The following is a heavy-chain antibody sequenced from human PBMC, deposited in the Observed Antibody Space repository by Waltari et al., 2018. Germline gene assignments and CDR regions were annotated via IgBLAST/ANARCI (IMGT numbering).Heavy chain of an antibody. CDR3: ARDYVLDDWFRELLYLDY. CDR2: ISYDGSNK. J-gene: IGHJ4*02. Sequence: QVQLVESGGGVVQPGRSLRLSCAASGFTFSSYAMHWVRQAPGKGLEWVAVISYDGSNKYYADSVKGRFTISRDNSKNTLYLQMNSLRAEDTAVYYCARDYVLDDWFRELLYLDYWGQGTLVTASS. V-gene: IGHV3-30-3*01. CDR1: GFTFSSYA. D-gene: IGHD3-10*01.